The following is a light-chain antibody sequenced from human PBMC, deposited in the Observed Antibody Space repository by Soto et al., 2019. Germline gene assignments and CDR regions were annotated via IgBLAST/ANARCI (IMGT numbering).Light chain of an antibody. CDR3: QQYDNWPWT. Sequence: DSQMTQSPSTLSASVGDRVTISCRASQSIRSWLAWYQQRPGKAPKVLIYDASSLESGVPSRFSGSGSGTEFTLTISSLQPDDFATYYCQQYDNWPWTFGQGTKVDIK. CDR2: DAS. V-gene: IGKV1-5*01. J-gene: IGKJ1*01. CDR1: QSIRSW.